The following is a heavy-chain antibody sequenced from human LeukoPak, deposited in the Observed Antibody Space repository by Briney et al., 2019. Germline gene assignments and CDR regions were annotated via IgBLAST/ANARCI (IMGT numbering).Heavy chain of an antibody. CDR2: IYYSGST. Sequence: SETLSLTCTVAGGSISSYYWSWIRQPPGKGLEWIGYIYYSGSTNYNPSLQSRVTISVDTSKNQFSLKLSSVTAADTAVYYCARHEAGGGGGSLWGQGTLVTVSS. CDR1: GGSISSYY. J-gene: IGHJ4*02. D-gene: IGHD2-15*01. V-gene: IGHV4-59*08. CDR3: ARHEAGGGGGSL.